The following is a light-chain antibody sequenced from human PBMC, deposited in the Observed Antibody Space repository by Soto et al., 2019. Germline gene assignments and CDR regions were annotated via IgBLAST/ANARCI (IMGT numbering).Light chain of an antibody. V-gene: IGKV3-20*01. CDR2: GAS. CDR1: QSVSSSY. Sequence: EIVLTPSPGTLSFSPGQRATLSCRASQSVSSSYLAWYQQKPGQAPRLLIYGASSRATGIPDRFSGSGSGTDFTLTISRLEPEDFAVYYCQQYGNSPQTFGQGTKVDIK. CDR3: QQYGNSPQT. J-gene: IGKJ1*01.